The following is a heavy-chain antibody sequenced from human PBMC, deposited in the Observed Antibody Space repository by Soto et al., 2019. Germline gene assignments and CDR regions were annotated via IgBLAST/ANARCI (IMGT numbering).Heavy chain of an antibody. V-gene: IGHV3-30*18. J-gene: IGHJ4*02. D-gene: IGHD6-19*01. CDR1: GFTFSSYC. CDR3: AKDLSHGSGWYLTLDY. Sequence: GGSLRLSCAASGFTFSSYCMHWVRQAPGKGLEWVAVISYDGSNKYYADPVKGRFTISRDNSKNTLYLQMNSLRAEDTAVYYCAKDLSHGSGWYLTLDYWGQGTLVTVSS. CDR2: ISYDGSNK.